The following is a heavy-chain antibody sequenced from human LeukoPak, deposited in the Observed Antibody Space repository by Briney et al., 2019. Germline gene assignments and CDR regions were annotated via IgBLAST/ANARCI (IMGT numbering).Heavy chain of an antibody. J-gene: IGHJ4*02. CDR2: ISGSGGST. CDR3: AKDGYSSGWAFDY. CDR1: GFTFSSYA. D-gene: IGHD6-19*01. Sequence: GGSLRLSFAASGFTFSSYAMSWVRQPPGRVLEWVSAISGSGGSTFYADSVKGRVTISRDKCKNALDLQMNSLRTEDTAVYYCAKDGYSSGWAFDYWGQGTLVTVSS. V-gene: IGHV3-23*01.